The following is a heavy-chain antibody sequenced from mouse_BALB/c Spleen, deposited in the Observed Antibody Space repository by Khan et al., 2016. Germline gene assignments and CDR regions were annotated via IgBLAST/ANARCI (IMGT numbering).Heavy chain of an antibody. CDR3: KRSHGYYAIDY. J-gene: IGHJ4*01. V-gene: IGHV3-1*02. CDR2: IHYSGGT. CDR1: GYSITSGYS. Sequence: EVQLQESGPDLVKPSQSLSLTCTVTGYSITSGYSWHWIRQFPGNKLEWMGYIHYSGGTKYIPSLKSRISITRDTSKNQFFLQLNSVTPEDTATYYCKRSHGYYAIDYWGQGTSVTVSS.